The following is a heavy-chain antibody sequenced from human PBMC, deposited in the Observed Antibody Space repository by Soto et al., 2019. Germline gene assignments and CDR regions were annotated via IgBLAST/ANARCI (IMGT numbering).Heavy chain of an antibody. CDR2: IYYSGSN. CDR3: ASDLREATIGFDP. CDR1: GGPISSGGYY. J-gene: IGHJ5*02. Sequence: QVQLQESGPGLVKPSQTLSLTCTVSGGPISSGGYYWSWIRQHPGKGLEWIGYIYYSGSNYYNPSLNSRVTISVDTSKNQFSLQLSSVTSADTAVYYCASDLREATIGFDPWGQGTLVTVSS. V-gene: IGHV4-31*03. D-gene: IGHD5-12*01.